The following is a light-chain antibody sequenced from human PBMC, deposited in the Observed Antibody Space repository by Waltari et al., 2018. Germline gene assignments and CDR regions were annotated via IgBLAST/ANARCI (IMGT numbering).Light chain of an antibody. Sequence: QSALTQPASVSGSHGQSITICCTGTTSKVGTDNYVYWFQQHPGKAPNLMIYDVSNGPSGVAYRFSCSKSGNPSSLTISGLQAEDESDYYCNSYSSSSSLVLFGRVTKLTVV. CDR2: DVS. CDR1: TSKVGTDNY. V-gene: IGLV2-14*03. CDR3: NSYSSSSSLVL. J-gene: IGLJ2*01.